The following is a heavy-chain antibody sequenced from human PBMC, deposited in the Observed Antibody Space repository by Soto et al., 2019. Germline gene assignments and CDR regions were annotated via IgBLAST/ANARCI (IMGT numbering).Heavy chain of an antibody. CDR3: ARGFRRNYFDY. CDR2: ITYDGSNK. Sequence: PGGSLRLSCAASGFTFSSYAMHWVRQAPGKGLEWVAVITYDGSNKYYADSVKGRFTISRDNSKNTLYLQMNSLRAEDTAVYYCARGFRRNYFDYWGQGTLVTVSS. V-gene: IGHV3-30-3*01. J-gene: IGHJ4*02. D-gene: IGHD3-3*01. CDR1: GFTFSSYA.